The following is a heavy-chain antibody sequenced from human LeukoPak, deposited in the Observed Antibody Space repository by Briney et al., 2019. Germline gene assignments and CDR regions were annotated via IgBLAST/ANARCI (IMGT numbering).Heavy chain of an antibody. D-gene: IGHD6-19*01. CDR3: AKPAISSRGWYYDY. CDR1: GFTFSSYA. V-gene: IGHV3-23*01. J-gene: IGHJ4*02. Sequence: PGGSLSLSCAASGFTFSSYAMSWARQAPGKGLEWVSAISGSGGSTYYADSVEGRFTISRDNSKNTLYLPVNSLRAEDTAVYYCAKPAISSRGWYYDYWGQGTLVTVSS. CDR2: ISGSGGST.